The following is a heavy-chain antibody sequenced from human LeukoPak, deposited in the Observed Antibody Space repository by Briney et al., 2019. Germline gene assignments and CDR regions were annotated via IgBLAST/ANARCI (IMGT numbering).Heavy chain of an antibody. Sequence: GCLRLSSVASPFSASNSCMSSVCQTPRGGAYWVAHIIIVRGEKHYADSVKGRFTITRDNAKNTLYLQINSLRAEDAAVYYCAPERRGSSYYAGKEAFDHWGQGTLVAVSS. CDR2: IIIVRGEK. J-gene: IGHJ4*02. D-gene: IGHD4-23*01. CDR3: APERRGSSYYAGKEAFDH. CDR1: PFSASNSC. V-gene: IGHV3-7*02.